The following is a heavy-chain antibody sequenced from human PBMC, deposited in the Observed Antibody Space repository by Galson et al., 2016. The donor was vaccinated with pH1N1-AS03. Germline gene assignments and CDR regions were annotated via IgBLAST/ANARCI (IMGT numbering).Heavy chain of an antibody. V-gene: IGHV3-33*08. CDR3: VCNITASNLPQSYGFDV. Sequence: SLRLSCAASGFTFSDYGMHWVRQAPGKGLEWVAIIWHDGSNKFYADSVKGRFTISRDNSKNTLYLEMKNLRVEDTAVYYCVCNITASNLPQSYGFDVWGQGTTVTVSS. J-gene: IGHJ3*01. D-gene: IGHD6-13*01. CDR2: IWHDGSNK. CDR1: GFTFSDYG.